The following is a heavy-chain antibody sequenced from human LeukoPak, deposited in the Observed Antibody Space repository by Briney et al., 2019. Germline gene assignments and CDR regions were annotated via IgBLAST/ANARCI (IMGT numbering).Heavy chain of an antibody. J-gene: IGHJ4*02. Sequence: GGSLRLSCAASGFTFSSYWMSWVRQAPGKGLEWVANIKQDGSEKYYVDSVKGRFTISRDNAKNSLYLQMNSLRAEDTAVYYCANLWFGELSSPPGCWGQGTLVTVSS. V-gene: IGHV3-7*01. CDR3: ANLWFGELSSPPGC. CDR2: IKQDGSEK. D-gene: IGHD3-10*01. CDR1: GFTFSSYW.